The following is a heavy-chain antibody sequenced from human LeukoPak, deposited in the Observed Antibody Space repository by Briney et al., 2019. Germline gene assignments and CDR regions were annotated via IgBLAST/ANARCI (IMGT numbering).Heavy chain of an antibody. D-gene: IGHD7-27*01. CDR2: IYSGGST. Sequence: GGSLRLSCAASGFTVSSNYMSWVRQAPGKGLEWVSVIYSGGSTYYADSVKGRFTISRDNSKNTLYLQMNGLRAEDTAVYYCARAPSGPFDYWGQGTLVTVSS. CDR1: GFTVSSNY. CDR3: ARAPSGPFDY. J-gene: IGHJ4*02. V-gene: IGHV3-66*02.